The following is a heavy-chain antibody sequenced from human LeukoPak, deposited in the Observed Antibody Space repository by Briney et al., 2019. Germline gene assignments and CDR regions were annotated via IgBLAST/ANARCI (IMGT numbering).Heavy chain of an antibody. CDR2: TIPILGIA. CDR1: GGTFSSYA. CDR3: ARVATYYYDSSGPLDP. J-gene: IGHJ5*02. Sequence: ASVKVSCKASGGTFSSYAISLVRRAPGQGLEWMGRTIPILGIANYAQKFQGRVTITADKSTSTAYMELSSLRSEDTAVYYCARVATYYYDSSGPLDPWGQGTLVTVSS. V-gene: IGHV1-69*04. D-gene: IGHD3-22*01.